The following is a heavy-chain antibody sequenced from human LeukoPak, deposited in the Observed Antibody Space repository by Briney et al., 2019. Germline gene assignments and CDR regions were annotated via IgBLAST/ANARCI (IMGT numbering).Heavy chain of an antibody. Sequence: GGSLRLSCATSGFTFTNYDMNWVRQAPGKGLEWVSGISWNSGSIGYADSVKGRFTISRDNAKNSLYLQMNSLRAEDMALYYCAKTLYLRGDFNDAFDIWGQGTMVTVSS. V-gene: IGHV3-9*03. CDR3: AKTLYLRGDFNDAFDI. CDR2: ISWNSGSI. D-gene: IGHD2-21*02. CDR1: GFTFTNYD. J-gene: IGHJ3*02.